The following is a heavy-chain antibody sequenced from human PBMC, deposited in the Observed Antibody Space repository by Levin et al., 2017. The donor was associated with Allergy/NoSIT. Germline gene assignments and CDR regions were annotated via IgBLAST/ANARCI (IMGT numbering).Heavy chain of an antibody. CDR2: IYHSGRT. J-gene: IGHJ4*02. CDR3: VRDNPNYLTTRLFDY. D-gene: IGHD1-14*01. CDR1: GASISSGDFF. V-gene: IGHV4-30-4*01. Sequence: NPSETLSLTCSVSGASISSGDFFWTWIRQSPGKGLEWLGNIYHSGRTFYNPSLRSRLVISGDTSNNQFSLELNSVTTADTAVYYCVRDNPNYLTTRLFDYWGQGILVTVSS.